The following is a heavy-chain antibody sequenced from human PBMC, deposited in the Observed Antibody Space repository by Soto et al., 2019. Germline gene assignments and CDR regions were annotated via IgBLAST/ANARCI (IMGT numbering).Heavy chain of an antibody. CDR1: GFPFSDYY. Sequence: GGSLRLSCAASGFPFSDYYMSWIRQSPGKGLEWVSYISISSSYTNYADSVKGRFTISRDNDKNSLYLQMNSLRAEDTAVYYCARDKAPWMVRGVTKNYDYGMDVSGQGTPVTVSS. V-gene: IGHV3-11*06. CDR3: ARDKAPWMVRGVTKNYDYGMDV. J-gene: IGHJ6*02. CDR2: ISISSSYT. D-gene: IGHD3-10*01.